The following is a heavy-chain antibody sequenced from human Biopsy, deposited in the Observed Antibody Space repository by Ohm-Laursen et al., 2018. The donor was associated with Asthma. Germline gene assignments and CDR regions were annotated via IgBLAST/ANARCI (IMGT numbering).Heavy chain of an antibody. CDR1: GGSVSTGSYY. CDR2: IYYSGST. Sequence: SQTLSLTCIVSGGSVSTGSYYWSWIRQHPGKGLEWIGFIYYSGSTYYNPSLKSRVGISIDTSKNQFSLKLSSVTAADTAVYYCARAQDYYDSRGYYRSFDYWGQGTLVTVSS. J-gene: IGHJ4*02. CDR3: ARAQDYYDSRGYYRSFDY. V-gene: IGHV4-31*03. D-gene: IGHD3-22*01.